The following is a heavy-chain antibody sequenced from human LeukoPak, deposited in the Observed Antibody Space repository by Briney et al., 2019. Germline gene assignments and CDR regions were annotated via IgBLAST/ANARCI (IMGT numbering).Heavy chain of an antibody. D-gene: IGHD1-26*01. J-gene: IGHJ4*02. CDR2: ISPITGGT. CDR3: ARGRDSGSRTYYFDY. CDR1: GYTFTGYY. Sequence: GASVKVSCKASGYTFTGYYMHWVRQAPGQGLEWLAWISPITGGTKYAQKFQGRVTLTRDTSISTAYMEPSRLRSDDTAVYFCARGRDSGSRTYYFDYWGQGTLVTVSS. V-gene: IGHV1-2*02.